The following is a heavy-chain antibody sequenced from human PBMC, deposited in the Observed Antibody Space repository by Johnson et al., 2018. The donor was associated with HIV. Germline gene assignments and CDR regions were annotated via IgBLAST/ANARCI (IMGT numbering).Heavy chain of an antibody. Sequence: VQLVESGGGLVQPGGSLRLSCAASGFTFSSYWMSWVRQAPGKGLEWVANIKQDGSEKYYVDSVKGRFTISRDNAKNSLYLQMNSLRAEGTAVYYCARNLVRDAFDIWGQGTMVTVSS. J-gene: IGHJ3*02. V-gene: IGHV3-7*01. D-gene: IGHD3-10*01. CDR2: IKQDGSEK. CDR3: ARNLVRDAFDI. CDR1: GFTFSSYW.